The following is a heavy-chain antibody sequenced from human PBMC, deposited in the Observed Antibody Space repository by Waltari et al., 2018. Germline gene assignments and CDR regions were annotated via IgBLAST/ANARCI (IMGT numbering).Heavy chain of an antibody. CDR3: ARQDGLGIYYFDY. D-gene: IGHD3-10*01. J-gene: IGHJ4*02. Sequence: EVQLVQSGAEVKKPGEPLKIYCQGSGYSFTSHWIGWVRQRPGKGLGWMGGIYPRDSDTRSSPSCRGQVTISVDKSTSTAHLQWSSLKASDTAMYYCARQDGLGIYYFDYWGQGTLVTVSS. CDR1: GYSFTSHW. V-gene: IGHV5-51*01. CDR2: IYPRDSDT.